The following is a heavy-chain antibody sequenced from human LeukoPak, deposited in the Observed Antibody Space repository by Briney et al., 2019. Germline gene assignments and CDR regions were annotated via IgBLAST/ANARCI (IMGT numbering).Heavy chain of an antibody. Sequence: GGSLRLSCAASGFTFSTYTMNWVRQAPGKGLEWVSYISSRGSPIYYADSVRGRFTISRDNAKNSLYLQMDSLRAEDTAVYYCATFSSPWGQGTLVTVSS. CDR3: ATFSSP. CDR1: GFTFSTYT. D-gene: IGHD2-15*01. V-gene: IGHV3-48*04. J-gene: IGHJ5*02. CDR2: ISSRGSPI.